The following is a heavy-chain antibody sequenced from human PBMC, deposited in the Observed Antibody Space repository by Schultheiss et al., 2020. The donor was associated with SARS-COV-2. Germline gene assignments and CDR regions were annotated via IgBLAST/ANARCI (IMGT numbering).Heavy chain of an antibody. CDR1: GFTFSSYW. Sequence: GGSLRLSCAASGFTFSSYWMHWVRQAPGKGLVWVSAISGSGYSTYYADSMKGRFTISRDNAKNSLYLQLNSLRAEDTAVYYCAKDDGNYDSSGYYLKYYYGMDVWGQGTTVTVSS. CDR2: ISGSGYST. J-gene: IGHJ6*02. D-gene: IGHD3-22*01. CDR3: AKDDGNYDSSGYYLKYYYGMDV. V-gene: IGHV3-21*04.